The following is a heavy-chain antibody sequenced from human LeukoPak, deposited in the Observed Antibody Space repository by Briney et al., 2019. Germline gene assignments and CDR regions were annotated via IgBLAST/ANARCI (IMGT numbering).Heavy chain of an antibody. CDR2: IKQDGSEK. D-gene: IGHD6-25*01. J-gene: IGHJ4*02. CDR1: GFSLSNYW. V-gene: IGHV3-7*01. CDR3: ARGVSAPFDS. Sequence: PGGSLRLSCAASGFSLSNYWMNWVRQAPGEGLEWVANIKQDGSEKNYVDSVKGRFSISRDNAKNSLILQMNSLRDEDTAVYYCARGVSAPFDSWGQGTLVSVSS.